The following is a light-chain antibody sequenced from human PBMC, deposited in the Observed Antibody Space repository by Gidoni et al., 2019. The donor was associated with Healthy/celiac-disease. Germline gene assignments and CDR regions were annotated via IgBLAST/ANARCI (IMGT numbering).Light chain of an antibody. Sequence: IQMTQSPSSVSASVGDRVTITCRACQGISSWLDWYQQKPGKAPKLLIYAASSLQSGVPARFSGSGSGTDFTITISSLQPEDFATYYCQQANSFPFTFGPGTKVDIK. CDR3: QQANSFPFT. J-gene: IGKJ3*01. CDR1: QGISSW. V-gene: IGKV1-12*02. CDR2: AAS.